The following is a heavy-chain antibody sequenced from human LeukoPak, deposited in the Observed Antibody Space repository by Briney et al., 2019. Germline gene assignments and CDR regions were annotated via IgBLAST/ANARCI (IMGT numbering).Heavy chain of an antibody. D-gene: IGHD6-19*01. J-gene: IGHJ4*02. CDR3: AKAGQWLDHYFDY. CDR1: GFTFSSYA. CDR2: ISYDGSNK. V-gene: IGHV3-30-3*01. Sequence: PGGSLRLSCAASGFTFSSYAMHWVRQAPGKGLEWVAVISYDGSNKYYADSVKGRFTISRDNSKNTLYLQMNSLRAEDTAVYYCAKAGQWLDHYFDYWGQGTLVTVSS.